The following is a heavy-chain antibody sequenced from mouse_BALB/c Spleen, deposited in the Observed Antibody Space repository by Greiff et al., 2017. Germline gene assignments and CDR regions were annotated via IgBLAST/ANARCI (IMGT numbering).Heavy chain of an antibody. V-gene: IGHV1-5*01. CDR3: TRRDYGSSYNY. Sequence: EVQLQQSGTVLARPGASVKMSCKASGYSFTSYWMHWVKQRPGQGLEWIGAIYPGNSDTSYNQKFKGKAKLTAVTSASTAYMELSSLTNEDSAVYYCTRRDYGSSYNYWGQGTTLTVSS. CDR1: GYSFTSYW. CDR2: IYPGNSDT. J-gene: IGHJ2*01. D-gene: IGHD1-1*01.